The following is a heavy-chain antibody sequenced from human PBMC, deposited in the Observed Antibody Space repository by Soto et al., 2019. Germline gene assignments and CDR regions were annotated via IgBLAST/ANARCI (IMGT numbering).Heavy chain of an antibody. D-gene: IGHD2-8*01. CDR3: ARGVSFRWVY. J-gene: IGHJ4*02. CDR2: VHSGETT. V-gene: IGHV4-4*02. CDR1: GGSISTDYW. Sequence: SETLSLTCAVSGGSISTDYWWSWVRHPPGKGLECVGEVHSGETTNYIQSLKGGFTRSVDKSGNHVSLELTSVASADTAVYYCARGVSFRWVYWGQGTLVTVSS.